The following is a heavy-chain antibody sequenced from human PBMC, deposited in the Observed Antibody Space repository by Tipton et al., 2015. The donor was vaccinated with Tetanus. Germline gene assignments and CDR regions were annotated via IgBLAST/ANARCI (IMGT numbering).Heavy chain of an antibody. Sequence: SLRLSCAASGFIFSSYGIHWVRQAPGKGLEWVAVSWYDGTDKYYADSVKGRFTISRDNSKNTLYLQMNSLRAEDPAVYYCAREAVCSGGSFFSGDFANWGQGTQVTVSS. D-gene: IGHD2-15*01. V-gene: IGHV3-33*01. CDR2: SWYDGTDK. CDR3: AREAVCSGGSFFSGDFAN. CDR1: GFIFSSYG. J-gene: IGHJ4*02.